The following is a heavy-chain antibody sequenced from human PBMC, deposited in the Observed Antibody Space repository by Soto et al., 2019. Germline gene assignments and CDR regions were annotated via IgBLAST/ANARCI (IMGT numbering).Heavy chain of an antibody. V-gene: IGHV2-5*02. CDR1: GFSVTSDGVG. CDR2: IFWDDDK. Sequence: QITFKESGPTLVKPKQTLALTCTFSGFSVTSDGVGVGWIRQPPGKALEWLAVIFWDDDKRYSPSLESRLSIARDTSKDQVFLTMTNMESVDTATYYCALLNAGDYTFWGQGTRVTVSS. CDR3: ALLNAGDYTF. D-gene: IGHD4-17*01. J-gene: IGHJ4*02.